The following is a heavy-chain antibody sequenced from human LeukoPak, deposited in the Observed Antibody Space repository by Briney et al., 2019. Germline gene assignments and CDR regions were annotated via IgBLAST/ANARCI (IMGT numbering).Heavy chain of an antibody. V-gene: IGHV4-34*01. D-gene: IGHD3-22*01. CDR3: ARGCQDVTMIVVVMTAVSYYLDV. Sequence: SETLSLTCAVYGGSFSGYYWTWIRQTPEKGLEWIGEMNPSGSTSYNPSLKSRVTISVDTSKNQFSPKLSSVTTADTAVYYCARGCQDVTMIVVVMTAVSYYLDVWGKGTTVTVS. J-gene: IGHJ6*03. CDR1: GGSFSGYY. CDR2: MNPSGST.